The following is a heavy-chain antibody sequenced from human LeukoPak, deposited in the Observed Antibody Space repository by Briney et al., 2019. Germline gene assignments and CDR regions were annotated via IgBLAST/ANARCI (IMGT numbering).Heavy chain of an antibody. D-gene: IGHD3-10*01. CDR2: IYYSEST. J-gene: IGHJ3*02. CDR3: ARDRGHMVRGGIGAFDI. Sequence: SETLSLTCTVSGGSISSSSYYWGWIRQPPGKGLEWIGSIYYSESTYYNPSLKSRVTISVDTSKNQFSLKLSSVTAADTAVYYCARDRGHMVRGGIGAFDIWGQGTMVTVPS. CDR1: GGSISSSSYY. V-gene: IGHV4-39*07.